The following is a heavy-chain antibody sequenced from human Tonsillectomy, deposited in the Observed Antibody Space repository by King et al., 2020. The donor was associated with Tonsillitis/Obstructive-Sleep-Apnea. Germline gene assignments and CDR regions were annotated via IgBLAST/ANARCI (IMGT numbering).Heavy chain of an antibody. CDR2: IDHSGRT. CDR3: AREGHTTSGLHMDV. D-gene: IGHD1-14*01. V-gene: IGHV4-34*01. J-gene: IGHJ6*03. CDR1: GGSFTRYY. Sequence: VQLQQWGTGLLKPSETLSLTCAVYGGSFTRYYWTWIRQPPGKGLEWVAEIDHSGRTNYNPSLKSRVIMSVDTSKTQFSLSLNSVTAAGTAIYYCAREGHTTSGLHMDVWGTGTTVTVAS.